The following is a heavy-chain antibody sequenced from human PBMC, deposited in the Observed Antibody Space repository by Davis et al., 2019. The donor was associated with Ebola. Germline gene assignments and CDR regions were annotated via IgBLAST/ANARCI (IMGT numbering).Heavy chain of an antibody. D-gene: IGHD3-22*01. V-gene: IGHV3-7*04. CDR3: AKERRPAYYYDSSGYYGMDV. J-gene: IGHJ6*02. Sequence: GESLKISCAASGFTFSSYWMSWVRQAPGKGLEWVANIKQDGSEKYYADSVKGRFTISRDNSKNTLYLQMNSLRAEDTAVYYCAKERRPAYYYDSSGYYGMDVWGQGTTVTVSS. CDR2: IKQDGSEK. CDR1: GFTFSSYW.